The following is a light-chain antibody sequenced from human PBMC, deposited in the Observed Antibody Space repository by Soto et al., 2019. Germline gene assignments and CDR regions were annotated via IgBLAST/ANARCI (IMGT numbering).Light chain of an antibody. V-gene: IGKV3-15*01. CDR1: QSISSD. CDR2: GAS. CDR3: QQYDNWPQT. J-gene: IGKJ1*01. Sequence: EIVMTQSPATLSVSPVERATLSCMASQSISSDLAWYQHKPGQAPRLLIYGASTRATGIPARFSGRGSGTESTLTISSLQSVDFAVYYCQQYDNWPQTCGQGTKVDI.